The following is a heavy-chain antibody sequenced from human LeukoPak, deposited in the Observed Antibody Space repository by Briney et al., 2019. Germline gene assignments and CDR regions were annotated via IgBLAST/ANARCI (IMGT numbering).Heavy chain of an antibody. Sequence: PSETLSLTCTVSGGSISSGGYYWSWIRQHPGKGLEWIGYIYYSGSTYYNPSLKSRVTISVDTSKNQFSLKLSSVTAADTAVYYCARVNRPLVGGGYYFDYWGQGTLVTVSS. J-gene: IGHJ4*02. CDR1: GGSISSGGYY. CDR2: IYYSGST. CDR3: ARVNRPLVGGGYYFDY. D-gene: IGHD1-26*01. V-gene: IGHV4-31*03.